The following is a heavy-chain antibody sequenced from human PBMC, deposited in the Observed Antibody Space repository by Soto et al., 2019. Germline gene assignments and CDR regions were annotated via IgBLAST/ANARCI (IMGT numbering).Heavy chain of an antibody. V-gene: IGHV3-30*18. Sequence: GGSLRLSCAVSGFTFSSYGMHWVRQAPGKGLEWVAVISYDGSNKYYADSVKGRFTISRDNSKNALYLQMNSLRAEDTAVYYWAKLIEYCRGSSSGNNGGREPRVTVPS. CDR1: GFTFSSYG. CDR2: ISYDGSNK. CDR3: AKLIEYCRGSSSGNN. J-gene: IGHJ2*01. D-gene: IGHD2-15*01.